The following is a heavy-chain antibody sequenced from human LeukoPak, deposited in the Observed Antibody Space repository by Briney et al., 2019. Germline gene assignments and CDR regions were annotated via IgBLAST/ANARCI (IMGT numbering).Heavy chain of an antibody. CDR3: ARGPHTSGWPQQYY. CDR2: MNPNSGST. Sequence: ASVTVSCKASGYTSTSYDIHWVRQATGQGLEWMGWMNPNSGSTGYAQKFQGRVTMTRDTSINTAYMELTSLRSEDTAVYYCARGPHTSGWPQQYYWGQGTLVAVSS. J-gene: IGHJ4*02. D-gene: IGHD6-19*01. CDR1: GYTSTSYD. V-gene: IGHV1-8*01.